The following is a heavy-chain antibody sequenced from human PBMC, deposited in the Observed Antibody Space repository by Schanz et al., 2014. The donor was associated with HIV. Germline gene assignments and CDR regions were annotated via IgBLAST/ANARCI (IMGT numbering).Heavy chain of an antibody. D-gene: IGHD6-13*01. J-gene: IGHJ4*02. CDR3: AKVGRIYSTTWIDH. CDR1: GFSFSSYV. V-gene: IGHV3-23*01. CDR2: ISGGSGST. Sequence: EIQLLESGGGLVQPGGSLRLSCAASGFSFSSYVMSWIRQAPGKGLEWVSSISGGSGSTFYADSVKGRFTISRVNSKNTLYLQMNSLRGEDSAVYYCAKVGRIYSTTWIDHWGQGTLVTVSS.